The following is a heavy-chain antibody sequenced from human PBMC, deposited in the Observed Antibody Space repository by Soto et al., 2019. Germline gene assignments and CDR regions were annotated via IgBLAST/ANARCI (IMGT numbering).Heavy chain of an antibody. D-gene: IGHD2-15*01. CDR3: ARWNYLDY. J-gene: IGHJ4*02. V-gene: IGHV3-23*01. Sequence: PGGSLRLSCAASGFTFSSYAMSWVRQAPGKGLEWVSTISGSDGKTFYADSVKGRFSISRDTSDNTLYLQMNSLRADDTAIYYCARWNYLDYWGQGARVTVSS. CDR2: ISGSDGKT. CDR1: GFTFSSYA.